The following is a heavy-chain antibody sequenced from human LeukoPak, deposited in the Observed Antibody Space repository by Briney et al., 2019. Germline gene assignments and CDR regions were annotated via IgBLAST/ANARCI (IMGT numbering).Heavy chain of an antibody. Sequence: PSETLSLTCTVSGYSISSGYYWGWIRQPPGKGLEWIGRIYTSGSTNYNPSLKSRVTMSVDTSKNQFSLKLSSVTAADTAVYYCARAYPGRGYDIWGQGTMVTVSS. V-gene: IGHV4-38-2*02. D-gene: IGHD1-26*01. CDR2: IYTSGST. CDR1: GYSISSGYY. J-gene: IGHJ3*02. CDR3: ARAYPGRGYDI.